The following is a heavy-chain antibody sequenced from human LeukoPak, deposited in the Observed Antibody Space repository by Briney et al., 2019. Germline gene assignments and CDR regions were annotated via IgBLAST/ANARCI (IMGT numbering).Heavy chain of an antibody. Sequence: GGSPRLSCAASGFTFDDYAMHWVRQAPGKGLEWVSGISWNSGSIGYADSVKGRFTISRDNAKKSLFLQMNSLRAEDTALYYCAKGSTGSFLTDYWGQGTLVTVSS. V-gene: IGHV3-9*01. CDR3: AKGSTGSFLTDY. J-gene: IGHJ4*02. CDR1: GFTFDDYA. D-gene: IGHD1-26*01. CDR2: ISWNSGSI.